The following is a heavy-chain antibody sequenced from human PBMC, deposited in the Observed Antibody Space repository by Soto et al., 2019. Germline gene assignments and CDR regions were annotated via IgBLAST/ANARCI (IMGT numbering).Heavy chain of an antibody. Sequence: GSLRLSCATSGFTFSRYAMNWVRQPPGTGLEWVSRIDTDGGGTSYADSVKGRFTISTDNAKNTVYLQMNGLRAEDTAVYYCATVFDLWGQGTLVTV. V-gene: IGHV3-74*01. CDR1: GFTFSRYA. CDR2: IDTDGGGT. J-gene: IGHJ5*02. CDR3: ATVFDL.